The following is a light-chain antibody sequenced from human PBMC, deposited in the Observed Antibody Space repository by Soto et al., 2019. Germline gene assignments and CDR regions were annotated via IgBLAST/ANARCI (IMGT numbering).Light chain of an antibody. CDR3: QQYNNWPPT. CDR1: QSFSSIY. CDR2: GAS. J-gene: IGKJ5*01. Sequence: PGERVTLSCRASQSFSSIYLTCYRQKPGQAPRLLICGASTRATSIPARFSGSGSGTEFTLTISSLQSEDFAVYYCQQYNNWPPTFGQGTRLEIK. V-gene: IGKV3D-15*01.